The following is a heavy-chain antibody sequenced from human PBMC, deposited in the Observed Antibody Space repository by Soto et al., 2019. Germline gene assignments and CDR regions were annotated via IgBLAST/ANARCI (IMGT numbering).Heavy chain of an antibody. Sequence: GGSLRLSCAASGFTFSNAWMSWVRQAPGKGLEWVGRIKSKTDGGTTDYAAPVKGRFTISRDDSKNTLYLQMNSLKTEDTAVYYCTTLLIGISSGYYREYYYYYYMDVWGKGTTVTVSS. V-gene: IGHV3-15*01. CDR1: GFTFSNAW. CDR2: IKSKTDGGTT. J-gene: IGHJ6*03. D-gene: IGHD3-22*01. CDR3: TTLLIGISSGYYREYYYYYYMDV.